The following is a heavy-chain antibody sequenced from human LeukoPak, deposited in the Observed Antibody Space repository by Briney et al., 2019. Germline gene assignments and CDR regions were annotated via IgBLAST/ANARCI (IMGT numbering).Heavy chain of an antibody. CDR1: GFTFSDYY. J-gene: IGHJ3*02. D-gene: IGHD7-27*01. CDR2: ISSSGSTI. Sequence: GGSLRLSCAASGFTFSDYYMSWIRQAPGKGLEWVSYISSSGSTIYYADSVKGRFTISRDNSKNTLYLQMNSLRAEDTAVYYCATNWGEDAFDIWGQGTMVTVSS. CDR3: ATNWGEDAFDI. V-gene: IGHV3-11*04.